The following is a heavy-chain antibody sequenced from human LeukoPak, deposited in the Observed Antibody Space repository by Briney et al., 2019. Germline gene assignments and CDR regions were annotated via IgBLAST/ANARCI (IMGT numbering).Heavy chain of an antibody. Sequence: PSETLSLTCAVYGGSFSGYYWGWIRQPPGKGLEWIGSIYYSGGTYYNPSLKSRVTISVDTSKNQFSLKLSSVTAADTAVYYCARQGRYYYDSSGYYYGYWGQGTLVTVSS. V-gene: IGHV4-39*01. CDR1: GGSFSGYY. J-gene: IGHJ4*02. CDR3: ARQGRYYYDSSGYYYGY. D-gene: IGHD3-22*01. CDR2: IYYSGGT.